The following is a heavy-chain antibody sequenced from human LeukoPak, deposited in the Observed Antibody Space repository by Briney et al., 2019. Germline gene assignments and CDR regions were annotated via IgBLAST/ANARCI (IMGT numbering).Heavy chain of an antibody. J-gene: IGHJ4*02. V-gene: IGHV4-59*01. Sequence: SETLSLTCTVSGGSISSYYWSWIRQPPGKGLEWIGYIYYSGSTNYNPSLKSRVTISVDTSKNQFSLKLSSVTAADTAVYYCARERTWELLDYWGQGTLVTVSS. CDR3: ARERTWELLDY. CDR1: GGSISSYY. D-gene: IGHD1-26*01. CDR2: IYYSGST.